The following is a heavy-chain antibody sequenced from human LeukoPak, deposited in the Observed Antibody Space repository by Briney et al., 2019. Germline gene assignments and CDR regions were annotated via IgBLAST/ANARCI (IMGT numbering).Heavy chain of an antibody. CDR3: ARDRGSSLFPGY. J-gene: IGHJ4*02. V-gene: IGHV4-61*02. CDR2: IYTSGST. Sequence: SETLSLTRTVSGGSISSGSYYWSWIRQPAGKGLEWIGRIYTSGSTNYNPSLKSRVTISVDTSKNQFSLKLSSVTAADTGVYYYARDRGSSLFPGYWGQGTLVTVSS. D-gene: IGHD6-6*01. CDR1: GGSISSGSYY.